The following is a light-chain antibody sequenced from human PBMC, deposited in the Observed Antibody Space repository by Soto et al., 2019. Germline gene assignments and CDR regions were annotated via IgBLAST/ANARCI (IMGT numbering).Light chain of an antibody. V-gene: IGLV2-14*03. CDR3: SSYTSSSTYV. CDR1: SSDVGGYNY. J-gene: IGLJ1*01. Sequence: QSVLTQPASVSGSPGQSIAISCTGTSSDVGGYNYVSWYQQHPGKTPKLMICDVSNRPSGVSNRFSGSKSGNTASLTISGLQAEDEAEYYCSSYTSSSTYVFGTVSEVTVL. CDR2: DVS.